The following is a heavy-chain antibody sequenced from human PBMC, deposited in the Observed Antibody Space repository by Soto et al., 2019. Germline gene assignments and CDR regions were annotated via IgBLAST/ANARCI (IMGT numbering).Heavy chain of an antibody. D-gene: IGHD3-3*01. Sequence: QVQLVQSGAEVKKPGSSVKVSCKASGGTFSSYAISWVRQAPGQGLEWMGGIIPIFGTANYAQKFQGRVTITADEFTCTAYMEVSSLRSEDTAVYYCARARFTIFGVVIIPHYYYYGMDVWGQGTTVTVSS. CDR3: ARARFTIFGVVIIPHYYYYGMDV. V-gene: IGHV1-69*01. CDR2: IIPIFGTA. J-gene: IGHJ6*02. CDR1: GGTFSSYA.